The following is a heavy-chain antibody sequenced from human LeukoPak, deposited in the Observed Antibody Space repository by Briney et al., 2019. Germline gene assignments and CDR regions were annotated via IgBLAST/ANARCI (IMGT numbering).Heavy chain of an antibody. D-gene: IGHD4/OR15-4a*01. CDR2: INSDGTSR. CDR3: ARENGANRRAYDV. Sequence: PGGSLRLSCAASGFTFSSYWIHWVRQTPGKGLVWVSRINSDGTSRIYADSVKGRFTISRDNAKNTLCLQMNSLRAEDTAVYYCARENGANRRAYDVWGQGTMVTVSS. V-gene: IGHV3-74*01. J-gene: IGHJ3*01. CDR1: GFTFSSYW.